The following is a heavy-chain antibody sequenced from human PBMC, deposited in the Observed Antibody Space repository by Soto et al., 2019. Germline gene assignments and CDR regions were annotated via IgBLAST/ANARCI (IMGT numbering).Heavy chain of an antibody. J-gene: IGHJ6*02. CDR1: GGSISSGDYY. Sequence: QVQLQESGPGLVKPSQTLSLTCTVSGGSISSGDYYWSWIRQPPGKGLEWIGHKSYSGSTYYNASLKSRVTMSIDTSKNQFSLKLSSVTAADTAVYYCARIFSSLQWGYYYYGMDVWGQGTTVTVSS. CDR2: KSYSGST. CDR3: ARIFSSLQWGYYYYGMDV. D-gene: IGHD6-19*01. V-gene: IGHV4-30-4*01.